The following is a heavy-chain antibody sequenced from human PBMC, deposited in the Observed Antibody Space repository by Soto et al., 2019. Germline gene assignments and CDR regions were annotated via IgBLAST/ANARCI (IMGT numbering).Heavy chain of an antibody. CDR3: ATDLVVVPAATFDY. J-gene: IGHJ4*02. CDR2: FDPEDGET. CDR1: GYTLTELS. V-gene: IGHV1-24*01. Sequence: ASVKVSCKVSGYTLTELSMHWVRQAPGKGLEWMGGFDPEDGETIYAQKFQGRVTMTEDTSTDTAYMELSSLRSEDTAVYYCATDLVVVPAATFDYWGQGTLVTVSS. D-gene: IGHD2-2*01.